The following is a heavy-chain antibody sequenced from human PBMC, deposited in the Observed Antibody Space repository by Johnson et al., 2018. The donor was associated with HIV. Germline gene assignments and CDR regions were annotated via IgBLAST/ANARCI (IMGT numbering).Heavy chain of an antibody. D-gene: IGHD6-19*01. CDR3: AKEGGRGGWYSYAFDI. CDR1: GFTFSSYA. Sequence: VQLVESGGGVVQPGRSLRLSCAASGFTFSSYAMHWVRQAPGKGLEWVAVISYDGSNKYYADSVKGRFTISRDNSENTAYLQMNGLTVEDTAMYFCAKEGGRGGWYSYAFDIWGRGTMVTVSS. V-gene: IGHV3-30*04. J-gene: IGHJ3*02. CDR2: ISYDGSNK.